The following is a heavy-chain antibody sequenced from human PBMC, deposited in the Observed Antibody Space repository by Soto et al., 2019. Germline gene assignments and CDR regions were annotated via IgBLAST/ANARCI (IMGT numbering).Heavy chain of an antibody. CDR2: MSYSGNT. CDR3: ATMGAPATGLYYFDN. CDR1: GVSITRGSYY. V-gene: IGHV4-30-4*01. D-gene: IGHD1-26*01. J-gene: IGHJ4*02. Sequence: QVQLQESGPGLVKPSQTLSLTCTVSGVSITRGSYYWSWIRQPPGKCLKWFGYMSYSGNTSYNAYLKNRITMSVDTSQSQFSLSLSFVTAADTAVYYCATMGAPATGLYYFDNWGQGTLVTVSS.